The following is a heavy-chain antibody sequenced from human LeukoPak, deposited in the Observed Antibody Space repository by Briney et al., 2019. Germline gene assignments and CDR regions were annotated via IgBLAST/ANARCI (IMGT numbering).Heavy chain of an antibody. CDR1: GGPISSGGYS. CDR3: ARGGSSWFNIDY. J-gene: IGHJ4*02. D-gene: IGHD6-13*01. Sequence: PSQTLSLTCAVSGGPISSGGYSWSWIRQPPGKGLEWIGYIYHSGSTYYNPSLKSRVTISVDRSKNQFSLKLSSVTAADTAVYYCARGGSSWFNIDYWGQGTLVTVSS. V-gene: IGHV4-30-2*01. CDR2: IYHSGST.